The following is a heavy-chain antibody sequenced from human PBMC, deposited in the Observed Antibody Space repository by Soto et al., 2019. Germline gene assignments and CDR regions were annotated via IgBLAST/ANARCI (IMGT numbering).Heavy chain of an antibody. Sequence: PSETLSLTCAVSGGSISSGGYSWSWIRQPPGKGLEWIGYTYHSGSTYYNPSLKSRVTISVDRSKNQFSLKLSSVTAADTAVYYCARAYYDILTGYSNWFDPWGQGTLVTVSS. CDR3: ARAYYDILTGYSNWFDP. CDR1: GGSISSGGYS. V-gene: IGHV4-30-2*01. J-gene: IGHJ5*02. CDR2: TYHSGST. D-gene: IGHD3-9*01.